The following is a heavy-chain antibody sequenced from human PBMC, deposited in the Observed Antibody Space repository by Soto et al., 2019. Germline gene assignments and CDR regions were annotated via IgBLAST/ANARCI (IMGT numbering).Heavy chain of an antibody. CDR1: GYSLTSYW. CDR2: IDPSDSYT. Sequence: GESLKISCKGSGYSLTSYWISWARQMPGKGLEWMGRIDPSDSYTNYSPSFQGHVTISADKSISTAYLQWSSLKASDTAMYYCATSRYCSGGSCYGFGNYGMDVWGQGTTVTVSS. CDR3: ATSRYCSGGSCYGFGNYGMDV. D-gene: IGHD2-15*01. J-gene: IGHJ6*02. V-gene: IGHV5-10-1*01.